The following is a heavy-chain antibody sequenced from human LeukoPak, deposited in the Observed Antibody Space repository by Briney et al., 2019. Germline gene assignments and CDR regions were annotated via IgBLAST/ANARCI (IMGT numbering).Heavy chain of an antibody. Sequence: ASVKVSCKASGYTFTSYGISWVRQAPGQGLEWMGWISAHNGKTNYARKLQGRVIKTTDTATTTAYMELGSLRSDDTAVYYCARNRAYSGTYFNALDIWGQGTMVTVSS. V-gene: IGHV1-18*01. J-gene: IGHJ3*02. CDR2: ISAHNGKT. CDR3: ARNRAYSGTYFNALDI. D-gene: IGHD1-26*01. CDR1: GYTFTSYG.